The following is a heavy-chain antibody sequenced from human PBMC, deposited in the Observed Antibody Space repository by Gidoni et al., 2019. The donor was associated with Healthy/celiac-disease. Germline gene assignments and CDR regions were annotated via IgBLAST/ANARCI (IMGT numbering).Heavy chain of an antibody. D-gene: IGHD5-12*01. V-gene: IGHV3-7*01. CDR1: GFTFSSYW. J-gene: IGHJ4*02. CDR3: ARNLRGYDRIYYFDY. CDR2: IKQDGSEK. Sequence: EVQLVESGGGLVQPGGSLRLSCAASGFTFSSYWMSWVRPAPGKGLEWVANIKQDGSEKYYVDSVKGRFTISRDNAKNSLYLQMNSLRAEDTAVYYCARNLRGYDRIYYFDYWGQGTLVTVSS.